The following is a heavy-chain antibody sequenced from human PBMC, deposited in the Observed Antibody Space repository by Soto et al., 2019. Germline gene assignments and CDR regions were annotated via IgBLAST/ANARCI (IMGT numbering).Heavy chain of an antibody. CDR1: GGTFSSYA. J-gene: IGHJ5*02. CDR2: IIPIFGTA. V-gene: IGHV1-69*13. Sequence: SVKVSCKASGGTFSSYAISWVRQAPGQGLEGMGGIIPIFGTANYAQKFQGRVTITADESTSTAYMELSSLSSEDTAVYYCAVTHGAPVPVRVVPVASFLDNWLDRWGQGTLVTVSS. CDR3: AVTHGAPVPVRVVPVASFLDNWLDR. D-gene: IGHD2-2*01.